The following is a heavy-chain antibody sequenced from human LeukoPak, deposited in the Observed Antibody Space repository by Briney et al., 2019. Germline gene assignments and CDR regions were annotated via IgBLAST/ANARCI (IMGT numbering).Heavy chain of an antibody. V-gene: IGHV3-21*01. CDR2: ISSSSSYI. D-gene: IGHD2-2*01. Sequence: GGSLRLSCAASGFTFSSDGMSWVRQAPGKGLEWVSSISSSSSYIYYADSVKGRFTISRDNAKNSLYLQMNSLRAEDTAVYYCARGGDIVVVPAAMGEANWFDPWGQGTLVTVSS. J-gene: IGHJ5*02. CDR3: ARGGDIVVVPAAMGEANWFDP. CDR1: GFTFSSDG.